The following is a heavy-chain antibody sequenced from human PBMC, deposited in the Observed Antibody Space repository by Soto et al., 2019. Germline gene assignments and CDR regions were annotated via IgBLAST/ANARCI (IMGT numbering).Heavy chain of an antibody. D-gene: IGHD2-8*01. CDR3: ARTNGYALQSNWFDP. J-gene: IGHJ5*02. CDR2: ISAYNGNT. CDR1: GYTFTSYG. V-gene: IGHV1-18*01. Sequence: ASVKVSCKASGYTFTSYGISWVRLAPGQGLEWMGWISAYNGNTNYAQKLQGRVTMTTDTSTSTAYMELRSLRSDDTAVYYCARTNGYALQSNWFDPWGQGTLVTVSS.